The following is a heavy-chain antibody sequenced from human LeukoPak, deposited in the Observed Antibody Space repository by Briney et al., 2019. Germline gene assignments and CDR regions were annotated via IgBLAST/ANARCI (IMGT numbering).Heavy chain of an antibody. V-gene: IGHV1-2*06. J-gene: IGHJ4*02. CDR1: GYTFTDYY. D-gene: IGHD3-3*01. CDR3: ATTGIFGVAKGYFDY. Sequence: ASVTVSCKASGYTFTDYYMHWVRQAPGHGLEWMGRINPNSGGTNYAQKFQGRVTMTRDTSISTAYMELSRLRSDDTAVYYCATTGIFGVAKGYFDYWGQGTLVTVSS. CDR2: INPNSGGT.